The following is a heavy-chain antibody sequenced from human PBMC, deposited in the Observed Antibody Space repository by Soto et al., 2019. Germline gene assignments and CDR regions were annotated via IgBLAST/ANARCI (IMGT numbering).Heavy chain of an antibody. D-gene: IGHD6-6*01. Sequence: GSLRLSCAASGFTFSGSGMHWVRQASGKGLEWVGRIRSKANSYATAYAASVKGRFTISRDDSKNTAYLQMNSLKTEDTAVYYCTCYSSSSGFDYWGQGTLVTVSS. V-gene: IGHV3-73*01. CDR2: IRSKANSYAT. J-gene: IGHJ4*02. CDR1: GFTFSGSG. CDR3: TCYSSSSGFDY.